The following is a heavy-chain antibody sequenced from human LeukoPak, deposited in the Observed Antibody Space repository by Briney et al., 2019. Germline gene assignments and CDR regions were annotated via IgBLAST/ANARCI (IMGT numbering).Heavy chain of an antibody. Sequence: ASVKVSCKASGYTFTSYGISWVRQAPGQGLEWMGGFDPEDGETIYAQKFQGRVTMTEDTSTDTAYMELSSLRSEDTAVYYCATEGAAAGTALDYWGQGTLVTVSS. CDR3: ATEGAAAGTALDY. V-gene: IGHV1-24*01. CDR2: FDPEDGET. J-gene: IGHJ4*02. CDR1: GYTFTSYG. D-gene: IGHD6-13*01.